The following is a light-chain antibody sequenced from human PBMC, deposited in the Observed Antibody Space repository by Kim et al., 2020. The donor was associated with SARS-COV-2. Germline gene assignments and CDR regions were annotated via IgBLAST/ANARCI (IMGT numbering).Light chain of an antibody. CDR2: DVS. CDR3: SSYTSSSPYV. V-gene: IGLV2-14*03. J-gene: IGLJ1*01. Sequence: GQSSTISCTGTSSDVGGYNYVTWYQQHPGKAPKLMIYDVSNRPSGVSNRFSGSKSGNTAALTISGRQAEDEADYYCSSYTSSSPYVFGTGTKVTVL. CDR1: SSDVGGYNY.